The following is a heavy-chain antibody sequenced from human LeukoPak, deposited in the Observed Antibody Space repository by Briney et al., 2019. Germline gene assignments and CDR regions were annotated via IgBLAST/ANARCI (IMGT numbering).Heavy chain of an antibody. CDR2: SYYSGST. V-gene: IGHV4-59*08. J-gene: IGHJ4*02. CDR3: ARHGYYDSSGYYGFDY. Sequence: SETLSLTCTVSGGSISSYYWSWIRQPPGKRLEWIGYSYYSGSTNYNPSLKSRVTISVDTSKNQFSLKLSSVTATDTAVYYCARHGYYDSSGYYGFDYWDQGTLVTVSS. D-gene: IGHD3-22*01. CDR1: GGSISSYY.